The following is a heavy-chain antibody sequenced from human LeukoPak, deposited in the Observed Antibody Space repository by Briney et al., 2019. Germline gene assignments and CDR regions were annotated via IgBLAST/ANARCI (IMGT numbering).Heavy chain of an antibody. D-gene: IGHD2-2*03. CDR2: IKQDGSEK. V-gene: IGHV3-7*01. CDR3: ARDGYCSSTSCYAAREYYYYYGMDV. Sequence: GGSLRLSCAASGFTFSSYWMSWVRQAPGKGLEWVANIKQDGSEKYYVDSVKGRFTISRDNAKNSLYLQMNSLRAEDTAVYYCARDGYCSSTSCYAAREYYYYYGMDVWGKGTTVTASS. CDR1: GFTFSSYW. J-gene: IGHJ6*04.